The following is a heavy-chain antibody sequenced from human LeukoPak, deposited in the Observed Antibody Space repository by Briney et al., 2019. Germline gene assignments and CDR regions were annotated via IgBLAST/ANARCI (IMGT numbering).Heavy chain of an antibody. D-gene: IGHD6-19*01. CDR3: AKGESSGWYSLEFDD. V-gene: IGHV3-23*01. Sequence: GGSLRLSCAASGFTFSSYAMSWVRQAPGKGLEWVSAISGSGGSTYYADSVKGRFTISRDNSKNTLYLQMNSLRAEDTAVYYCAKGESSGWYSLEFDDWGQGALVTVAS. CDR1: GFTFSSYA. CDR2: ISGSGGST. J-gene: IGHJ4*02.